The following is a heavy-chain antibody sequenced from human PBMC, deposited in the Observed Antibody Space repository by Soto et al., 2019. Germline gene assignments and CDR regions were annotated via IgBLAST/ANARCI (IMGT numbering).Heavy chain of an antibody. J-gene: IGHJ4*02. Sequence: GGSLRLSCAASGFTFSSYAMSWVRQAPGKGLEWVSAIGGSGGSTYYADSVKGRFTISRANSKNTLYLQMNSLRAEDTAVYYCAKEYYYDSSGYALDYWGQGTLVTVSS. V-gene: IGHV3-23*01. D-gene: IGHD3-22*01. CDR2: IGGSGGST. CDR3: AKEYYYDSSGYALDY. CDR1: GFTFSSYA.